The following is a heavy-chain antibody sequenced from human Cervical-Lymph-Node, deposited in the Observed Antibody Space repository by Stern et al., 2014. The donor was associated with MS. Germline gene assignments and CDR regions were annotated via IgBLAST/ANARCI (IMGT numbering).Heavy chain of an antibody. D-gene: IGHD3-22*01. CDR2: MGVGSGNT. J-gene: IGHJ6*02. CDR3: AAFYYDSSGYPPYYYYGMDV. V-gene: IGHV1-58*01. CDR1: GFTFTSSA. Sequence: QLVQSGPEVKKPGTSVKVSCKASGFTFTSSAVQWVRQARGQRLEWIGWMGVGSGNTNYAQKFQERVTITRDMSTSTAYMELSSLRSEDTAVYYCAAFYYDSSGYPPYYYYGMDVWGQGTTVTVSS.